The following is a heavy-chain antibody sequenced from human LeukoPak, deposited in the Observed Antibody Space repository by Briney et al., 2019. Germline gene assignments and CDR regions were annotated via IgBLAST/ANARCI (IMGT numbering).Heavy chain of an antibody. CDR1: GYTFTRYY. V-gene: IGHV1-2*02. CDR3: ARQANRITMVRGAIGSWFDP. D-gene: IGHD3-10*01. Sequence: ASVKVSCKASGYTFTRYYIHWVRQAPGQGREGMGWINPNNGGTNSAQKFQGTVTMTRDTSISTAYIELSRLRSDDTAVYYCARQANRITMVRGAIGSWFDPWGQGTLVTVSS. CDR2: INPNNGGT. J-gene: IGHJ5*02.